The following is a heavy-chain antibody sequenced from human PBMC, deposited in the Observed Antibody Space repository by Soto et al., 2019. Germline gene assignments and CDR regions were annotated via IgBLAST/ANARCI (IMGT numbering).Heavy chain of an antibody. J-gene: IGHJ6*02. D-gene: IGHD2-21*01. Sequence: QVQLVQSGAEVKKPGSSVKVSCKASGGTFKSFGLSWVRQAPGQGLEWLGGIIPVSGTTNYPVKFQGRVTITADKSTSTAFMAVSSLRFEDTDVYYCARLQSQKLIEGQYYYAMDVWGQGTTVTVS. V-gene: IGHV1-69*14. CDR1: GGTFKSFG. CDR3: ARLQSQKLIEGQYYYAMDV. CDR2: IIPVSGTT.